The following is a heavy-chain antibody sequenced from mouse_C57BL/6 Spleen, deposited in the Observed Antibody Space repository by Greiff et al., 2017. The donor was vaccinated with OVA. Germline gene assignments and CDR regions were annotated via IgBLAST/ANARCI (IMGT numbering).Heavy chain of an antibody. CDR1: GYAFSSSW. Sequence: QVQLQQSGPELVKPGASVKISCKASGYAFSSSWMNWVKQRPGKGLEWIGRIYPGDGDTNYNGKFKGKATLTADKSSSTAYMQLSSLTSEDSAVYFCAREGGNDFDYWGQGTTLTVSS. CDR2: IYPGDGDT. CDR3: AREGGNDFDY. J-gene: IGHJ2*01. D-gene: IGHD2-1*01. V-gene: IGHV1-82*01.